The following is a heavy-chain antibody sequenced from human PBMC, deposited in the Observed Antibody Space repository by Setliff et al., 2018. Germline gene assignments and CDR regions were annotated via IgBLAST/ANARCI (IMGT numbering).Heavy chain of an antibody. D-gene: IGHD3-22*01. CDR3: DRSGYYSGHDV. CDR2: ISWDGGST. Sequence: GGSLRLSCAASGFTFDDYAMHWVRQAPGKGLEWVSLISWDGGSTYYADSVKGRFTISRDNSKNSLYLQMNSLRAEDTALYYYDRSGYYSGHDVWGQGILVTVSS. V-gene: IGHV3-43D*04. J-gene: IGHJ4*03. CDR1: GFTFDDYA.